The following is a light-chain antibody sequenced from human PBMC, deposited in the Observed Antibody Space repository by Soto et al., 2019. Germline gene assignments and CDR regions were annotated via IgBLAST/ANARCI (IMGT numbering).Light chain of an antibody. J-gene: IGKJ5*01. CDR1: QTVSSY. V-gene: IGKV3-20*01. Sequence: ENVLTQSPGTLSLSPGERATLSCRASQTVSSYLTWYQQRPGQAPRLLISGASRRATGIPDRFSGSGSGTDFTLTISRLEPEDFALYYCQQYGTSPITFGQGTRRRLN. CDR3: QQYGTSPIT. CDR2: GAS.